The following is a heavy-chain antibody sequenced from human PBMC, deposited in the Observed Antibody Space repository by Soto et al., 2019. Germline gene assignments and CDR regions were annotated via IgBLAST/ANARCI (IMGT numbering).Heavy chain of an antibody. V-gene: IGHV4-34*01. D-gene: IGHD3-10*01. J-gene: IGHJ4*02. CDR2: INHSGST. Sequence: SETLSLTCAVYGGSFSVYDWSWIRQPPGKGLEWIGEINHSGSTNYNPALKSRVTISVDTSKNQFSLKLSSVTAADTAVYYCARGHYQGGPARNVTMVRGVIDYWGQGTLVTVSS. CDR3: ARGHYQGGPARNVTMVRGVIDY. CDR1: GGSFSVYD.